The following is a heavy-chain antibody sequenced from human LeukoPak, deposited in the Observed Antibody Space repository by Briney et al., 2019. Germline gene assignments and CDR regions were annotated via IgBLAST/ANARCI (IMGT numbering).Heavy chain of an antibody. CDR3: ARTSYCSSTSCSGRYYY. CDR1: GGTFSSYA. Sequence: GSSVKVSCKASGGTFSSYAISWVRQAPGQGLEWMGGIIPIFGTANYAQKFQGRVTITADESTSTAYMELSSLRSDDPAVYYCARTSYCSSTSCSGRYYYWGQGTLVTVSS. CDR2: IIPIFGTA. D-gene: IGHD2-2*01. V-gene: IGHV1-69*01. J-gene: IGHJ4*02.